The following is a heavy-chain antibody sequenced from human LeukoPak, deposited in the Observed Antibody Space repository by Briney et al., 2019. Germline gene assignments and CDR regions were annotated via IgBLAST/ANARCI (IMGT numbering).Heavy chain of an antibody. Sequence: GGSLRLSCAASGFTFSSYEMNWVRQAPGKGLEWVSYISSSGSTIYYADSVKGRFTISRDNAKNSLYLQMNSLRAEDTAVYYCARDKRVVVITLNYSDYWGQGTLVTVSS. CDR3: ARDKRVVVITLNYSDY. D-gene: IGHD3-22*01. CDR1: GFTFSSYE. J-gene: IGHJ4*02. V-gene: IGHV3-48*03. CDR2: ISSSGSTI.